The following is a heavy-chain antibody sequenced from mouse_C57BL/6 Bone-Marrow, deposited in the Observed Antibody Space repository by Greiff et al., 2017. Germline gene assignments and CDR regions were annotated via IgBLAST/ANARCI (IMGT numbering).Heavy chain of an antibody. CDR1: GFTFSSYG. V-gene: IGHV5-6*01. Sequence: EVQRVESGGDLVKPGGSLKLSCAASGFTFSSYGMSWVRQTPDKRLEWVATISSGGSYTYYPDSVKGRFTISRDNAKNTLCLQMSSLKSEDTAMYYCARMMVAWFAYWGQGTLVTVSA. CDR3: ARMMVAWFAY. D-gene: IGHD2-3*01. CDR2: ISSGGSYT. J-gene: IGHJ3*01.